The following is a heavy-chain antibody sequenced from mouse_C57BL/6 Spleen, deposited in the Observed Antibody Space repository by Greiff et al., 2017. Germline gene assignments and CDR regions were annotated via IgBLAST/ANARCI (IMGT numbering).Heavy chain of an antibody. CDR1: GYTFTDYE. CDR3: TSLPRAY. J-gene: IGHJ3*01. CDR2: IDPETGGT. V-gene: IGHV1-15*01. Sequence: QVQLKESGAELVRPGASVTLSCKASGYTFTDYEMHWVKQTPVHGLEWIGAIDPETGGTAYNQKFKGKAILTADKSSSTAYMELRSLTSEDSAVYYCTSLPRAYWGQGTLVTVSA.